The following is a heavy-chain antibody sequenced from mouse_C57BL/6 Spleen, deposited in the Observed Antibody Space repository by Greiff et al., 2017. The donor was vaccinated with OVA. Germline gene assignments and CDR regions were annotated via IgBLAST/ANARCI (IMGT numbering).Heavy chain of an antibody. CDR3: TRGTTVVAWDY. CDR1: GYTFTDYE. Sequence: VQLQQSGAELVRPGASVTLSCKASGYTFTDYEMHWVKQTPVHGLEWIGAIDPETGGTAYNQKFKGKAILTADKSSSTAYMELRSLTSEDSAVYYCTRGTTVVAWDYWGQGTSVTVSS. D-gene: IGHD1-1*01. CDR2: IDPETGGT. V-gene: IGHV1-15*01. J-gene: IGHJ4*01.